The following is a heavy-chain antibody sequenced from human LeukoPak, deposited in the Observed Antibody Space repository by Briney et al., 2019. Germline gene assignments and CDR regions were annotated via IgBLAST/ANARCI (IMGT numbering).Heavy chain of an antibody. CDR1: GFTFSSYA. D-gene: IGHD6-19*01. V-gene: IGHV3-21*01. CDR3: ARDRAVADKDAFDI. Sequence: GGSLRLSCAASGFTFSSYAMSWDRQAPGKGLEWVSAISGSSSYIYYADSVKGRFTISRDNAKNSLYLQMNSLRAEDTAVYYCARDRAVADKDAFDIWGQGTMVTVSS. J-gene: IGHJ3*02. CDR2: ISGSSSYI.